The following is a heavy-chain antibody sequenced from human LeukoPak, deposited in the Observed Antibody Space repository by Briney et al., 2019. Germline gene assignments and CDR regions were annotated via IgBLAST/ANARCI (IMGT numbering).Heavy chain of an antibody. Sequence: GGSLRLSCAVSGFTFSSYGMHWVRQAPGKGLEWVAFIRYDGSNKYYADSVKGRFTISRDNSKNTLYLQMNSLRAEDTAVYYCAKEFSSWYNYWGQGTLVTVSS. D-gene: IGHD6-13*01. CDR2: IRYDGSNK. J-gene: IGHJ4*02. CDR3: AKEFSSWYNY. V-gene: IGHV3-30*02. CDR1: GFTFSSYG.